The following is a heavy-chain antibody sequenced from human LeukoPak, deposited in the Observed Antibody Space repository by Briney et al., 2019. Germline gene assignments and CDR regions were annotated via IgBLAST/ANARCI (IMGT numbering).Heavy chain of an antibody. V-gene: IGHV1-46*01. Sequence: ASVKVSCKASGYTFTSYDINWVRQAPGQGLEWMGIINPSGGSTSYAQKFQGRVTMTRDMSTSTVYMELGSLRSEDTAVYYCARDGVALLEGYFDYWGQGTLVTVSS. CDR3: ARDGVALLEGYFDY. J-gene: IGHJ4*02. CDR2: INPSGGST. CDR1: GYTFTSYD. D-gene: IGHD2-15*01.